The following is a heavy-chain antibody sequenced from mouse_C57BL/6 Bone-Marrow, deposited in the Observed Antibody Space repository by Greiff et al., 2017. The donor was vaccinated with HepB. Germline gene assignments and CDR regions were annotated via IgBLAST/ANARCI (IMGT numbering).Heavy chain of an antibody. CDR2: IDPETGGT. J-gene: IGHJ2*01. CDR1: GYTFTDYE. Sequence: VQLQQSGAELVRPGASVTLSCKASGYTFTDYEMHWVKQTPVHGLEWIGAIDPETGGTAYNQKFKGKALLTADKSSSTAYMELRSLTSEDSAVYYCTGYYFDYWGQGTTLTVSS. CDR3: TGYYFDY. V-gene: IGHV1-15*01.